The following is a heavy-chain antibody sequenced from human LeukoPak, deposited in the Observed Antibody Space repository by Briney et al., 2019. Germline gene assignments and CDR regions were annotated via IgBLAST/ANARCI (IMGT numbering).Heavy chain of an antibody. CDR1: GFIFSHYG. D-gene: IGHD4-11*01. V-gene: IGHV3-33*01. CDR2: IWSDASNR. J-gene: IGHJ4*01. Sequence: GGSLRLSCAASGFIFSHYGMHWVRQAPGKGLEWVAVIWSDASNRFYAGSVKGRFTISRDNSQNTVFLQMNSLRPEDTAIYYCARDAQRGFDYTNSLQYWGHGTLGTVSS. CDR3: ARDAQRGFDYTNSLQY.